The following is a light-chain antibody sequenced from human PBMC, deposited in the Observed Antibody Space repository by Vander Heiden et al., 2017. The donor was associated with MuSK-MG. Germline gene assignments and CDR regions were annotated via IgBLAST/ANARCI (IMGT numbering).Light chain of an antibody. CDR3: SSDTSSSTVV. CDR2: DVS. V-gene: IGLV2-14*01. Sequence: QSALTQPASVSGSPGRSITISCTGTSSDVGGYNYVSWYQQHPGKAHILMIYDVSNRTAGVSNRFSGSKAGNTASLTISGRQAEDEADYYCSSDTSSSTVVFGGGTKLTVL. CDR1: SSDVGGYNY. J-gene: IGLJ2*01.